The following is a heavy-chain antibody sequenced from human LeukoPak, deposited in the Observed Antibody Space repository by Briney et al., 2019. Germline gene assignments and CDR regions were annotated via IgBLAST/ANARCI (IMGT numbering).Heavy chain of an antibody. CDR1: GYSFTNYW. V-gene: IGHV5-51*01. J-gene: IGHJ3*02. CDR2: IYPGDSDT. CDR3: ARRPVGQINVAFDI. Sequence: RGESLKISCKGSGYSFTNYWIAWVRQMPGKGLEWMGIIYPGDSDTRYSPSFQGQVTISADKSISTAYLQWSSLKASDTAMYYCARRPVGQINVAFDIWGQGTMVTVSS. D-gene: IGHD1-26*01.